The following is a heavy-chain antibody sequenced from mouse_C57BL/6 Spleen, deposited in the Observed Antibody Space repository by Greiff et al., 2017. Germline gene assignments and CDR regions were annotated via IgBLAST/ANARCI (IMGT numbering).Heavy chain of an antibody. Sequence: DVKLQESGPGLVKPSQSLSLTCSVTGYSITSGYYWNWIRQFPGNKLEWMGYISYDGSNNYNPSLKNRISITRDTSKNQFFLKLNSVTTEDTATYYCARDLDYYGSSYDYYAMDYWGQGTSVTVSS. J-gene: IGHJ4*01. CDR2: ISYDGSN. CDR3: ARDLDYYGSSYDYYAMDY. V-gene: IGHV3-6*01. D-gene: IGHD1-1*01. CDR1: GYSITSGYY.